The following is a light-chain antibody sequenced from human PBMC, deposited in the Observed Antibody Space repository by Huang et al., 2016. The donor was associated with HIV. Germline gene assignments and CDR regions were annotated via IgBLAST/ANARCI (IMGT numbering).Light chain of an antibody. V-gene: IGKV1-33*01. J-gene: IGKJ4*01. CDR1: QDVEKY. CDR2: DAS. Sequence: DIQMTQSPSSLYASVGDRVTITCQASQDVEKYLNWYQQKPGKAPKVLLYDASNLETGVALRFSGSGSGTNFTLTINSLQPEDVGKYFCQQYDDLPLTFGGGTKVALK. CDR3: QQYDDLPLT.